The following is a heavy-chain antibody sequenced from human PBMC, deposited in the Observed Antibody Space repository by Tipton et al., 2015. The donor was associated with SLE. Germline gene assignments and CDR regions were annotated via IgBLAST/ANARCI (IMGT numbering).Heavy chain of an antibody. CDR3: ARDGALRYFDWLLNDYFDS. CDR1: GFTFSSYG. J-gene: IGHJ4*02. CDR2: IRYDGSNK. Sequence: SGFTFSSYGMHWVRQAPGKGLEWVAFIRYDGSNKYYADSVKGRFTISRDNSKNTLYLQMNSLRAEDTAVYYCARDGALRYFDWLLNDYFDSWGQGTLVTVSS. V-gene: IGHV3-30*02. D-gene: IGHD3-9*01.